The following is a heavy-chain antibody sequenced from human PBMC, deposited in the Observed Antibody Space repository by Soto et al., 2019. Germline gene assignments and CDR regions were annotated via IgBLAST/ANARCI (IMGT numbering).Heavy chain of an antibody. CDR2: ITWNTSNI. CDR3: TKAMLR. Sequence: AGGSLRLSCAVSGFTFDDYAMHWVRQAPGKGLEWVSGITWNTSNIGYADSVKGRFTISRDNAKNSLYLQMNSLRAEDTALYYCTKAMLRWGQGTLVTVSS. D-gene: IGHD3-16*01. CDR1: GFTFDDYA. J-gene: IGHJ4*02. V-gene: IGHV3-9*01.